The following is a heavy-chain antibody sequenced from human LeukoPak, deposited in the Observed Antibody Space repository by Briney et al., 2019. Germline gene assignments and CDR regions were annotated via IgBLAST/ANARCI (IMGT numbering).Heavy chain of an antibody. Sequence: PSETLSLTCTVSGGSISSYYWSWIRQPPGKGLEWIGYIYYSGSTNYNPSLKSRVTISVDTSKNQFSLKLSSVTAADTAVYYCARDRGHYGGNPANWFDPWGQGTLVTVSS. CDR2: IYYSGST. V-gene: IGHV4-59*01. CDR1: GGSISSYY. CDR3: ARDRGHYGGNPANWFDP. J-gene: IGHJ5*02. D-gene: IGHD4-23*01.